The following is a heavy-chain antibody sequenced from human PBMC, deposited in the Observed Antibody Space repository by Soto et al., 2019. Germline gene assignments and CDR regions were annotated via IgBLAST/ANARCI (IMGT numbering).Heavy chain of an antibody. J-gene: IGHJ3*01. CDR1: GGSINNYY. CDR3: AGLQYTVVTAIDV. CDR2: VSYSGRT. Sequence: PSETLSLTCTVSGGSINNYYWNWIRQPPGKGLEWIGYVSYSGRTNYNPSLKSRVNMLVDKSKNQFSLNLTSVTAADTAVYYCAGLQYTVVTAIDVWGQGTMVTVSS. D-gene: IGHD4-17*01. V-gene: IGHV4-59*03.